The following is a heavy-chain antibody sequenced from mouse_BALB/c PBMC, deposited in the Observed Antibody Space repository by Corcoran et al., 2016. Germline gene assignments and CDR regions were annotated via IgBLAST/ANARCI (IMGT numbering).Heavy chain of an antibody. CDR2: INPYNDGT. CDR1: GYTFTSYV. Sequence: EVQLQQSGPELVKPGASVKMSCKASGYTFTSYVMHWVKQKPGQGLEWIGYINPYNDGTKYNEKFKGKATLTSDKSSSTAYIELSSLTSEDSAVYYCARSYDSYAMDYWGQGTSVTVSS. CDR3: ARSYDSYAMDY. J-gene: IGHJ4*01. V-gene: IGHV1S136*01.